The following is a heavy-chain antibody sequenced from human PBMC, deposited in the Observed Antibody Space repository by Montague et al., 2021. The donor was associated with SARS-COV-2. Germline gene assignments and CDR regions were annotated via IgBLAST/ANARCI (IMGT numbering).Heavy chain of an antibody. CDR3: ARLEVVAATPY. J-gene: IGHJ4*02. Sequence: SLRLSCAASGFTFSSHWMHWVRQAPGKGLVWVSRIRDDGSFEDYADSVKGRFIISRDNAKNTLSLQMNSLRAEDTAVYYCARLEVVAATPYWGQGTLVTVSS. CDR2: IRDDGSFE. CDR1: GFTFSSHW. D-gene: IGHD2-15*01. V-gene: IGHV3-74*01.